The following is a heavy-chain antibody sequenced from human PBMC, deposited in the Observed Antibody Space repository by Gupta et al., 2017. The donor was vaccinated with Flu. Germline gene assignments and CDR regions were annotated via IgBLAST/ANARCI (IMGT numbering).Heavy chain of an antibody. CDR2: IKQDGSEK. CDR1: W. V-gene: IGHV3-7*01. Sequence: WMSWVRQAPGKGLEWVANIKQDGSEKYYVDSVKGRFTISRDNAKNSLYLQMNSLRAEDTAVYYCATGQQLENWGQGAPVIVSS. CDR3: ATGQQLEN. J-gene: IGHJ4*02. D-gene: IGHD6-13*01.